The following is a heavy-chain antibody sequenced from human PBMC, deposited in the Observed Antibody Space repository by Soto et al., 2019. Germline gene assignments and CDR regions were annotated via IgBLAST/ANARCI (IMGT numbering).Heavy chain of an antibody. V-gene: IGHV4-30-2*01. CDR2: TYHSGNP. J-gene: IGHJ4*02. CDR1: GDTISTGGYS. Sequence: SETLSLTCGVSGDTISTGGYSWAWIRQPPGKALEWIGHTYHSGNPYYNPSLKSRVIISVDRSKNQFSLKLSSVTPEDTAVYYCARESVRQQLAYYFDYWGQGTLVTVSS. D-gene: IGHD6-13*01. CDR3: ARESVRQQLAYYFDY.